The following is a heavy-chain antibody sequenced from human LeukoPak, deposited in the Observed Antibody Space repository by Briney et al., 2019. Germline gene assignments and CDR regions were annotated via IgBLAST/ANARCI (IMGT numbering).Heavy chain of an antibody. CDR3: ARVAFGKLLNY. CDR2: IYSGGST. J-gene: IGHJ4*02. V-gene: IGHV3-66*01. Sequence: GGSLRLSCAASGFTVSSNYMSWVRQAPGKGLEWVSVIYSGGSTYYADSVKGRFTISRDNSKNTLYLQMNSLRAEDTAVYYCARVAFGKLLNYWGQGTLVTVSS. CDR1: GFTVSSNY. D-gene: IGHD3-10*01.